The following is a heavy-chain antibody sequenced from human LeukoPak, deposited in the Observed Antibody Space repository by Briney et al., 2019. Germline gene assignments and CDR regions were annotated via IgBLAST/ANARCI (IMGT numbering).Heavy chain of an antibody. J-gene: IGHJ5*02. V-gene: IGHV4-61*02. CDR1: GGSISSGSYY. CDR3: ARVWKYYYDSSGYDT. CDR2: IYTSGST. D-gene: IGHD3-22*01. Sequence: PSQTLSLTCTVSGGSISSGSYYWSWIRQPAGKGLEWIGRIYTSGSTNYNPSRKSRVTISVDTSKNQFSLKLSSVTAADTAVYYCARVWKYYYDSSGYDTWGQGTLVTVSS.